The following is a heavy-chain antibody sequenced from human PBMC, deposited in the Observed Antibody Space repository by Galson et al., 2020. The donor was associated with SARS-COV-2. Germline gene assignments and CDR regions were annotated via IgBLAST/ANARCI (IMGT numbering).Heavy chain of an antibody. V-gene: IGHV3-74*01. D-gene: IGHD3-10*01. Sequence: EGSLRLSCAASGFTFSTYWMHWVRQAPGKGLVWVSRIHRDGSTTTYADSVQGRFTISRDNAKNTLYLQMSSLRAEDAAVYYCARESAVQGGYYMDVWGKGTTVTVSS. J-gene: IGHJ6*03. CDR3: ARESAVQGGYYMDV. CDR2: IHRDGSTT. CDR1: GFTFSTYW.